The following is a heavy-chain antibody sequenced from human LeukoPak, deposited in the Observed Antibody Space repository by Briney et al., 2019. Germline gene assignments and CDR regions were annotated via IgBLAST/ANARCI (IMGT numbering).Heavy chain of an antibody. CDR3: ARAIGSTPTLDS. J-gene: IGHJ4*02. Sequence: PGGSLRLSCAASGFTFSDYYMSWIRQAPGKGLEWVSYISGSSSYTSHSESVMGRFTISRDNAKSSLYLQMNSLRAEDTAVYYCARAIGSTPTLDSWGQGTLVTVSS. D-gene: IGHD2-15*01. CDR1: GFTFSDYY. V-gene: IGHV3-11*06. CDR2: ISGSSSYT.